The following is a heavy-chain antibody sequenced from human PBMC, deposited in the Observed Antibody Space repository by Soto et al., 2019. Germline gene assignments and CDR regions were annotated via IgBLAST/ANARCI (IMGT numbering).Heavy chain of an antibody. Sequence: SETLSLTCAVSGGSISSGGYSWSWIRQPPGKGLEWIGYIYHSGSTYYNPSLKSRVTISVDRSKNQFSLKLSSVTAADTAVYYCARVMAATVTTYNWFDPWGQGTLVTVSS. CDR1: GGSISSGGYS. CDR3: ARVMAATVTTYNWFDP. J-gene: IGHJ5*02. V-gene: IGHV4-30-2*01. D-gene: IGHD4-17*01. CDR2: IYHSGST.